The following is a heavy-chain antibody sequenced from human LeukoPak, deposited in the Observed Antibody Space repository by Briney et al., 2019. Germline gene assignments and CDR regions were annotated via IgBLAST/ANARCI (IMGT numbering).Heavy chain of an antibody. J-gene: IGHJ4*02. D-gene: IGHD3-10*01. CDR2: INDSGSS. CDR3: ARDRFYGANGLDY. CDR1: GGSFGGYY. Sequence: PSETLSLTCAVYGGSFGGYYWSWIRQPPGKGLEWIGEINDSGSSNYIPSLKSRVTISVDRSKNQFSLKLSSVTAADTAVYYCARDRFYGANGLDYWGQGTLVTVSS. V-gene: IGHV4-34*01.